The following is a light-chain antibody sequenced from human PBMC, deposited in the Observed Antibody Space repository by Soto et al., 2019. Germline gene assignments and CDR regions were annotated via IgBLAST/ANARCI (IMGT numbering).Light chain of an antibody. CDR3: QQYNSYSRT. V-gene: IGKV1-5*03. J-gene: IGKJ1*01. CDR2: KAS. CDR1: QSISSW. Sequence: DINMNQSPSRLCASVGDRVSITCRASQSISSWLAWYQQKPGKAPKLLIYKASSLESGVPSRFSGSGSGTEFTLTISSLQPDDFATYYCQQYNSYSRTFGQGTKVDI.